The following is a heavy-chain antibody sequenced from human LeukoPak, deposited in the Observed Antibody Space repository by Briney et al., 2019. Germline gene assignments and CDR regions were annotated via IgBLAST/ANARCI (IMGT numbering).Heavy chain of an antibody. CDR1: GGTFSSYA. J-gene: IGHJ4*02. CDR2: INAGNGNT. V-gene: IGHV1-3*01. D-gene: IGHD2-2*01. Sequence: GASVKVSCKASGGTFSSYAISWVRQAPGQRLEWMGWINAGNGNTKYSQKFQGRVTITRDTSASTAYMELSSLRSEDTAVYYCALGGVPAAIDYWGQGTLVTVSS. CDR3: ALGGVPAAIDY.